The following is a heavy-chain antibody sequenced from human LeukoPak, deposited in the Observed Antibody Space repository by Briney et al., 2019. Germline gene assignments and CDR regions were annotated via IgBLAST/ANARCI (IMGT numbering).Heavy chain of an antibody. D-gene: IGHD3-22*01. CDR1: GGSISSSYYY. Sequence: SETLSLTCTVSGGSISSSYYYWGWIRQPPGKGLEWIGSIYYSGSTYYNPSLKSRVTISVDTSKNQFSLKLSSVTAADTAVYYCARVIYYYDSSGYYYYFDYWGQGTLVTVSS. CDR3: ARVIYYYDSSGYYYYFDY. V-gene: IGHV4-39*01. J-gene: IGHJ4*02. CDR2: IYYSGST.